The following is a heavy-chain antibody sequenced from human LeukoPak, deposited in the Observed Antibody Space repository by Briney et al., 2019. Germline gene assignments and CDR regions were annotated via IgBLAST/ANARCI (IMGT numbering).Heavy chain of an antibody. Sequence: GRSLRLSCAASGFTFSSYAMHWVRQAPGKGLEWVAVISYDGSNKYYADSVKGRFTISRDNSKNTLYLQMNSLRAEDTAVYYCATSPGGGIAAAGYYFDYWGQGTLVTVSS. CDR1: GFTFSSYA. J-gene: IGHJ4*02. V-gene: IGHV3-30*04. CDR2: ISYDGSNK. CDR3: ATSPGGGIAAAGYYFDY. D-gene: IGHD6-13*01.